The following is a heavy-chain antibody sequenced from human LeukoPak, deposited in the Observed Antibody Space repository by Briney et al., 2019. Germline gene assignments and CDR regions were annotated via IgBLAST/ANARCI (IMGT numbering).Heavy chain of an antibody. CDR2: IKHDGSET. V-gene: IGHV3-7*02. D-gene: IGHD4-17*01. CDR3: AKPDYGDYFFHN. J-gene: IGHJ4*02. CDR1: GFTFSSIW. Sequence: PGGSLRLSCAASGFTFSSIWMSWVRQAPGKGLEWVANIKHDGSETNYVDSVKGRFSISRDNAKNSLHLQMNSLRVEDTAVYYCAKPDYGDYFFHNWGQGTLVTVSS.